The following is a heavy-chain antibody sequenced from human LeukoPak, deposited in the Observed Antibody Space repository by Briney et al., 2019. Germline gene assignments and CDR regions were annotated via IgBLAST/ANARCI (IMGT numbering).Heavy chain of an antibody. CDR3: AKDHYHIAAAGTMDV. Sequence: GGSLRLSCAASGFTFSSYGMHWVRQAPGKGLEWVAVIWYGGSNKYYADSVKGRFTISRDNSKNTLYLQMNSLRAEDTAVYYCAKDHYHIAAAGTMDVWGQGTTVTVSS. CDR1: GFTFSSYG. D-gene: IGHD6-13*01. V-gene: IGHV3-30*02. CDR2: IWYGGSNK. J-gene: IGHJ6*02.